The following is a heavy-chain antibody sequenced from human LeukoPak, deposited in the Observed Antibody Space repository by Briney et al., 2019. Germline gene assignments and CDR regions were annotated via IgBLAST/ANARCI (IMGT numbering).Heavy chain of an antibody. V-gene: IGHV3-23*01. D-gene: IGHD2-2*01. CDR1: GFTFGSYA. Sequence: GGSLRLSCAASGFTFGSYAMSWVRQAPGKGLEWVSAISGSGGSTYYADSVKGRFTISRDNSKNTLYLQMNSLRAEDTAVYYCAKVRADIVVVPAADWGQGTLVTVSS. CDR2: ISGSGGST. J-gene: IGHJ4*02. CDR3: AKVRADIVVVPAAD.